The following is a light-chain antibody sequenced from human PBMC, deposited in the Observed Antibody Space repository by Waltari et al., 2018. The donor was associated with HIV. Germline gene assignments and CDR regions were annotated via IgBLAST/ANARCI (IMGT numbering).Light chain of an antibody. Sequence: QSALTQPPSASGSPGQSVTISCTGTSSDVGAYNYVSLLQQHPGKAPKLMIYDVTKRPSGVPDGFSGSQSGNTASLTVSGLQAEDEADYYCASHAGSKDVFGGGTRLTVL. J-gene: IGLJ2*01. CDR3: ASHAGSKDV. CDR1: SSDVGAYNY. CDR2: DVT. V-gene: IGLV2-8*01.